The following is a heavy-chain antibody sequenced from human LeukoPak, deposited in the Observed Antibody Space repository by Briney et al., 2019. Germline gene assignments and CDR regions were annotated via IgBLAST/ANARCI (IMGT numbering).Heavy chain of an antibody. CDR3: AALDILTGYYPFDY. V-gene: IGHV1-46*01. Sequence: ASVKVSCKASGYTFTSYHMHWVRQAPGQGLEWMGIINPSGGNTNFAQKFQGRVTMTEDTSTDTAYMELSSLRSEDTAVYYCAALDILTGYYPFDYWGQGTLVTVSS. CDR1: GYTFTSYH. CDR2: INPSGGNT. J-gene: IGHJ4*02. D-gene: IGHD3-9*01.